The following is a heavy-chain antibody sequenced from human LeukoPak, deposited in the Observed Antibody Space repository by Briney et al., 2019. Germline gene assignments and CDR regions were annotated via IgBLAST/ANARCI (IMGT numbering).Heavy chain of an antibody. CDR3: ARDFMYNVNCAGC. CDR1: ELTLSSNY. J-gene: IGHJ4*02. D-gene: IGHD1-14*01. CDR2: IYSGGST. V-gene: IGHV3-53*01. Sequence: GGSLRLSCAASELTLSSNYMSWIRQAPGRGLEWVSFIYSGGSTYYADSVRGRFIISRDNSKNTLYLQMNSLRAEDTAVYYCARDFMYNVNCAGCWGQGTLVTVSS.